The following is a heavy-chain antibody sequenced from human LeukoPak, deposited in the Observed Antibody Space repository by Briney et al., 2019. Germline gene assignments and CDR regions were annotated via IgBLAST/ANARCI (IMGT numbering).Heavy chain of an antibody. CDR2: TIPIRGMT. J-gene: IGHJ4*02. V-gene: IGHV1-69*04. CDR1: GGTFGSYG. CDR3: ARGPYDGTFYFDS. Sequence: GASVKVSCKISGGTFGSYGISWVRQAPGQGLEWMGRTIPIRGMTNYAQKFQGRVTITADTSTSTAYMELSSLTSEGTAVYFCARGPYDGTFYFDSWGQGTLVIVSS. D-gene: IGHD3-16*01.